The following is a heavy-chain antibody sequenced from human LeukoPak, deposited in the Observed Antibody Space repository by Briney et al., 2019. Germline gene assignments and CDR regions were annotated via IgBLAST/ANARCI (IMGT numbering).Heavy chain of an antibody. V-gene: IGHV4-4*07. CDR2: IYTSGST. CDR3: ARDPPDYGGNSYDEYYYYYYGMDV. Sequence: PSEPLSLTCTVSGGSISSYYWSWIRQPAGKGLEWIGRIYTSGSTNYNPSLKSRVTMSADTSKNQFSLKLSSVTAADTAVYYCARDPPDYGGNSYDEYYYYYYGMDVWGQGTTVTVSS. D-gene: IGHD4-23*01. J-gene: IGHJ6*02. CDR1: GGSISSYY.